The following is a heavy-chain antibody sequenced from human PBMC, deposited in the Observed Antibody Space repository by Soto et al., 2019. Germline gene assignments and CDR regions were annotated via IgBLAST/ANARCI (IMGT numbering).Heavy chain of an antibody. D-gene: IGHD3-3*01. CDR2: INHSGST. V-gene: IGHV4-34*01. CDR3: ARARDFWSGYTYYYYMDV. J-gene: IGHJ6*03. CDR1: GGSFSGYY. Sequence: SETLSLTCAVYGGSFSGYYWSWIRQPPGKGLEWIGEINHSGSTNYNPSLKSRVTISVDTSKNQFSLKLSSVTAADTTVYYCARARDFWSGYTYYYYMDVWGKGTTVTVSS.